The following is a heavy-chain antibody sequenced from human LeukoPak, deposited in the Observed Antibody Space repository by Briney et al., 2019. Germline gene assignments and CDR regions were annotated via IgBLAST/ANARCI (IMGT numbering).Heavy chain of an antibody. Sequence: GGSLRLSCAASGFTVSSNYMSWVRQAPGKGLEWVSVIYSGGSTCYADSVKGRFTISRDNSKNTLYLQMNSLRAEDTAVYYCARDRYSSSAYYYYYYYMDVWGKGTTVTVSS. J-gene: IGHJ6*03. CDR2: IYSGGST. D-gene: IGHD6-6*01. CDR1: GFTVSSNY. V-gene: IGHV3-66*02. CDR3: ARDRYSSSAYYYYYYYMDV.